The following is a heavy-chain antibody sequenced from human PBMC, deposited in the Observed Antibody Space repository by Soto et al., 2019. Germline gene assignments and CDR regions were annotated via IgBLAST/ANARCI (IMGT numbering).Heavy chain of an antibody. V-gene: IGHV3-7*05. D-gene: IGHD6-13*01. Sequence: GGPLRSSCPAPGFTFSSIWLSWVRQAPGKGLEGVANIKQDGSENSYVDSVKGRFTISRDNAKNSLYLQMNSLRAEDTAVYYCARVSGSSWYGTYYSGM. CDR3: ARVSGSSWYGTYYSGM. CDR1: GFTFSSIW. CDR2: IKQDGSEN. J-gene: IGHJ6*01.